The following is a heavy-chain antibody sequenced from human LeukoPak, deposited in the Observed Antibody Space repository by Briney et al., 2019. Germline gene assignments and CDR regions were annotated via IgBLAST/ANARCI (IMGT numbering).Heavy chain of an antibody. CDR1: GFTFSSHG. CDR3: ARGFDFGSGSFFDY. CDR2: IWYDGSNK. Sequence: GGSLRLSCAASGFTFSSHGMHWVRQAPGKGLEWVALIWYDGSNKEYADSVKGRFTISRDNAKNSLYLQMNSLRAEDTAVYYCARGFDFGSGSFFDYWGQGTLVTVSS. D-gene: IGHD3-10*01. V-gene: IGHV3-33*01. J-gene: IGHJ4*02.